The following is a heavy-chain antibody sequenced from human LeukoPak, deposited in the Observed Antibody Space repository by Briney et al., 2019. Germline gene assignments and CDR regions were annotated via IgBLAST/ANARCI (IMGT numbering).Heavy chain of an antibody. V-gene: IGHV3-23*01. CDR3: AKYSWAARPWRFDY. Sequence: PGGSLRLSCAASGFIFSSYAMSWVRQAPGEGLEWVSAISGSGGSTYYADSVKGRFTISRDNSKNTLYLQMNSLRAEDTAVYYCAKYSWAARPWRFDYWGQGTLVTVSS. CDR1: GFIFSSYA. CDR2: ISGSGGST. J-gene: IGHJ4*02. D-gene: IGHD6-6*01.